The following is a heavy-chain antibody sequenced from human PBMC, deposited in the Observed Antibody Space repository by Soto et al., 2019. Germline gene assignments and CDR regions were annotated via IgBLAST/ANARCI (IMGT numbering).Heavy chain of an antibody. V-gene: IGHV3-48*03. CDR3: ARRASR. J-gene: IGHJ3*01. D-gene: IGHD1-26*01. CDR1: GFTFSSSE. CDR2: IHPSGQPI. Sequence: GGSLRLSCAVSGFTFSSSEMYWVRQAPGKGLEWISYIHPSGQPIFYADSVKGRFAISRDNANNSVFLQMNSLRAEDTAVYYCARRASRWGQGTMVTVSS.